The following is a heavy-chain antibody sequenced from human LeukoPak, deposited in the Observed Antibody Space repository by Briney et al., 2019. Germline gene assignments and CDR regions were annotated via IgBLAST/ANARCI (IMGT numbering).Heavy chain of an antibody. Sequence: PGGSLRLSCAASGLTFSKYWMTWVRQAPGKGLEWVSAISGSGGSTYYADSVKGRFTISRDNSKNTLYLQMNSLRAEDTAVYYCAKEVSSLYYFDYWGQGTLVTVSS. J-gene: IGHJ4*02. CDR1: GLTFSKYW. D-gene: IGHD2-2*01. CDR3: AKEVSSLYYFDY. CDR2: ISGSGGST. V-gene: IGHV3-23*01.